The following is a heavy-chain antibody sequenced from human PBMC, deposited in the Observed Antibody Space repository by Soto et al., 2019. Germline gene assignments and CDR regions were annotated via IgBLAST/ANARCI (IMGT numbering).Heavy chain of an antibody. J-gene: IGHJ4*01. CDR3: ARDFGSDYYDSSGYITPGDY. D-gene: IGHD3-22*01. CDR2: INSSGGST. CDR1: GYTFTSYY. V-gene: IGHV1-46*01. Sequence: QVQLVQSGAEVKKPGASVKVSCKASGYTFTSYYMHWVRQAPGQGLEWMGIINSSGGSTSYAKKFQVKATMSRDTSTSKVYMELSSLRSEDTAVYYCARDFGSDYYDSSGYITPGDYWGRGTLVTVSS.